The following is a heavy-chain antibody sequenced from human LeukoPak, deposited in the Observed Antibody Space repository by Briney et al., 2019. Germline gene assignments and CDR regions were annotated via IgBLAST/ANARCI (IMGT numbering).Heavy chain of an antibody. CDR1: GFTVSSNY. Sequence: GGSLRLSCAASGFTVSSNYMSWVRQAPGKGLEWVSYISSSGSTIYYADSVKGRFTISRDNAKNSLYLQMNSLRAEDTAVYYCARDSRPFDSSGWSYYYYGMDVWGQGTTVTVSS. V-gene: IGHV3-11*04. CDR2: ISSSGSTI. D-gene: IGHD3-22*01. CDR3: ARDSRPFDSSGWSYYYYGMDV. J-gene: IGHJ6*02.